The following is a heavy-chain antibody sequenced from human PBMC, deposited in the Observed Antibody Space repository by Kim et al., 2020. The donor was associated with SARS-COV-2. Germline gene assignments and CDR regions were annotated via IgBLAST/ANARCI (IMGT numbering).Heavy chain of an antibody. CDR1: GFTFSSYS. D-gene: IGHD6-19*01. CDR3: ARESNSSGWFPDYRYFDL. J-gene: IGHJ2*01. CDR2: ISSSSSYI. Sequence: GGSLRLSCAASGFTFSSYSMNWVRQAPGKGLEWVSSISSSSSYIYYADSVKGRFTISRDNAKNSLYLQMNSLRAEDTAVYYCARESNSSGWFPDYRYFDLWGRGTLVTVSS. V-gene: IGHV3-21*01.